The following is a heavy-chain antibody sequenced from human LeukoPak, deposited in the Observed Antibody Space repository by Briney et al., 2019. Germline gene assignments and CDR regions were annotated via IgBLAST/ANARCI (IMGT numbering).Heavy chain of an antibody. D-gene: IGHD2-2*01. CDR2: ISGSGGST. CDR3: AKDLARYSDRAAMYGYYYGMDV. V-gene: IGHV3-23*01. J-gene: IGHJ6*02. Sequence: PGGSLRLSCAASGFTFSSYAMSWVRQAPGKGLEWVSAISGSGGSTYYADSVKGRFTISRDNSKNTLYLQMNSLRAEDTAVYYCAKDLARYSDRAAMYGYYYGMDVWGQGTTVTVSS. CDR1: GFTFSSYA.